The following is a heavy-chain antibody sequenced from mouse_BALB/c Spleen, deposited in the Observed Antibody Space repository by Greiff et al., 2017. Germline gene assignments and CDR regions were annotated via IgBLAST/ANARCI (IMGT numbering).Heavy chain of an antibody. Sequence: EVQGVESGGGLVKPGGSLKLSCAASGFAFSSYDMSWVRQTPEKRLEWVAYISSGGGSTYYPDTVKGRFTISRDNAKNTLYLQMSSLKSEDTAMYYCARHEGGNSDWFAYWGQGTLVTVSA. CDR3: ARHEGGNSDWFAY. CDR2: ISSGGGST. CDR1: GFAFSSYD. J-gene: IGHJ3*01. D-gene: IGHD1-1*02. V-gene: IGHV5-12-1*01.